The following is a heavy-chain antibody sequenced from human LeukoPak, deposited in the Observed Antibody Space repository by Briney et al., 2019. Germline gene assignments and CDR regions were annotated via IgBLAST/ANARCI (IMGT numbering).Heavy chain of an antibody. CDR1: GFTVSSNY. V-gene: IGHV3-66*02. Sequence: GGSLRLSCAASGFTVSSNYMSWVRQAPGKGMEWVSIIYPGCTTHYADSVKRRFTISRDTSKNTLYLQMKSLRAGDTALCYCARARISDSWSEGAFDIWGQPTIVTVSS. CDR2: IYPGCTT. J-gene: IGHJ3*02. CDR3: ARARISDSWSEGAFDI. D-gene: IGHD6-13*01.